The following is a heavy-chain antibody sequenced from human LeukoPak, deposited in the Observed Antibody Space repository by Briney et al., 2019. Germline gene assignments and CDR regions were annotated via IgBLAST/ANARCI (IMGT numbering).Heavy chain of an antibody. V-gene: IGHV4-38-2*01. Sequence: SETLSLTCAVSGYSISSGYYWGWIRQPPGKGLEWIGSIYHSGSTYYNPSLKSRVTISVDTSKNQLSLKLSSVTAADTAVYYCARHPFDPWGQGTLVTVSS. CDR3: ARHPFDP. J-gene: IGHJ5*02. CDR2: IYHSGST. CDR1: GYSISSGYY.